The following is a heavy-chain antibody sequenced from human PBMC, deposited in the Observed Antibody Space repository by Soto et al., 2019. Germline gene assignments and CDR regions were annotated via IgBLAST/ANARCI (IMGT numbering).Heavy chain of an antibody. Sequence: GSLRLSCAASGFTVSNNHMTWVRQAAGKGLELVSFVHGGGSTSYADSVRGRFTISRDNGMQSLFLHMNSLRDEDTAVYYCARDGKGAAYTFGPYYFDSWGQGALVTVSS. CDR3: ARDGKGAAYTFGPYYFDS. V-gene: IGHV3-66*01. D-gene: IGHD1-1*01. J-gene: IGHJ4*02. CDR1: GFTVSNNH. CDR2: VHGGGST.